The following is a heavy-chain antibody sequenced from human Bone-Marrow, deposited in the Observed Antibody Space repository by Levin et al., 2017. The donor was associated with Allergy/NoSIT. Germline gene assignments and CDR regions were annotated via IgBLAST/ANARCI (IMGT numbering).Heavy chain of an antibody. Sequence: KASETLSLTCTVSGGSISSGDDYWSWIRQPPGKGLEWIGYIYYSGSTYYNPSLKSRVNMSVDTSKNQFSLNLTSVTATDTAVYYCATCSGGTCYTGLDYWGQGTLVTVSS. J-gene: IGHJ4*02. D-gene: IGHD2-15*01. CDR1: GGSISSGDDY. V-gene: IGHV4-30-4*01. CDR3: ATCSGGTCYTGLDY. CDR2: IYYSGST.